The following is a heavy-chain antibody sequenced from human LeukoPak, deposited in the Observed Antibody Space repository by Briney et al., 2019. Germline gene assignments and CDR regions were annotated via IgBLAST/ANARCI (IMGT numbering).Heavy chain of an antibody. CDR1: GFTFSSYS. CDR2: ISSSSSYI. D-gene: IGHD2-2*01. V-gene: IGHV3-21*04. CDR3: AKGLVGVVPAASVPA. J-gene: IGHJ5*02. Sequence: GGSLRLSCAASGFTFSSYSMNWVRQAPGKGLEWVSSISSSSSYIYYADSVKGRFTISRDNSKNTLYLQMNSLRAEDTAVYYCAKGLVGVVPAASVPAWGQGTLVTVSS.